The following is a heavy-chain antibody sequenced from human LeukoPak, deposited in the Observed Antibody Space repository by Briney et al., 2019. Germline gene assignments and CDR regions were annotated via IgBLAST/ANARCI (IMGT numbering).Heavy chain of an antibody. Sequence: PSETLSLTCTVSGGSISRTNYYWGWIRQPPGKGLEWIGSFYNSGSTYYNPSLKSRVTISVDTSKSQFSLKLTSVTAADTAVYYCARDQEAYCSSTSCYEYYYYMDVWGKGTTVTISS. J-gene: IGHJ6*03. V-gene: IGHV4-39*02. CDR3: ARDQEAYCSSTSCYEYYYYMDV. CDR1: GGSISRTNYY. CDR2: FYNSGST. D-gene: IGHD2-2*01.